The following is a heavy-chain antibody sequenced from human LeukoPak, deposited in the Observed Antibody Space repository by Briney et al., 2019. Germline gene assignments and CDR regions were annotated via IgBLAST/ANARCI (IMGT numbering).Heavy chain of an antibody. CDR3: ARRGPLLRLNFDY. V-gene: IGHV4-30-4*01. CDR1: GGSISSGDYY. CDR2: IYYSGST. Sequence: PSQTLSLTCTVSGGSISSGDYYWSWIRQPPGKGLEWIGYIYYSGSTYYNPSLKSRVTISVDTSKSQFSLKLNSVTAADTAVYYCARRGPLLRLNFDYWCQGTLVTVSS. D-gene: IGHD2-2*01. J-gene: IGHJ4*02.